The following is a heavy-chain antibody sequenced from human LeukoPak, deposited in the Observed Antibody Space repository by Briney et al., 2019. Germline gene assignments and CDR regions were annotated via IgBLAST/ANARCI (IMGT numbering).Heavy chain of an antibody. Sequence: ASVKVSCKASGYTFTSYGISWVRQAPGQGLEWMGWISAYNGNTNYAQKLQGRVTMTTDTSTSTVYMELSSLRSEDTAVYYCARDRGVLGSGWTYNWFDPWGQGTLVTVSS. CDR3: ARDRGVLGSGWTYNWFDP. D-gene: IGHD6-19*01. CDR1: GYTFTSYG. CDR2: ISAYNGNT. V-gene: IGHV1-18*01. J-gene: IGHJ5*02.